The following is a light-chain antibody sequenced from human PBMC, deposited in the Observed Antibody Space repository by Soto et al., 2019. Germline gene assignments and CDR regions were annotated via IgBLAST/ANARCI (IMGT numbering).Light chain of an antibody. CDR1: QSVSSS. CDR3: QQYGRT. CDR2: GAS. Sequence: EIVLKQSAATLSVSQRERATLSCRTSQSVSSSLAWYQQKPGQAPSLLIYGASTRATGIPARFSGSGSGTDFTLTISRLEPEDFGVYYCQQYGRTFGQRTKVDIK. J-gene: IGKJ1*01. V-gene: IGKV3-15*01.